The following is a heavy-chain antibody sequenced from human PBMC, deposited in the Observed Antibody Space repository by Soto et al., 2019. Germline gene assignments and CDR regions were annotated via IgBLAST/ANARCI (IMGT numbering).Heavy chain of an antibody. CDR1: GGTLSDYA. D-gene: IGHD3-10*01. V-gene: IGHV1-69*01. CDR2: IMPTVDSA. Sequence: QVQLVQSGAEVKTPGSSVKVSCKASGGTLSDYAISWVRQAPGQGPEWMGGIMPTVDSANYAQNFQGRLTISADESTSTANRELSSLRSDDTAVYYCAVAAVREIMAQESSGMAVWGQGTTVIVSS. CDR3: AVAAVREIMAQESSGMAV. J-gene: IGHJ6*02.